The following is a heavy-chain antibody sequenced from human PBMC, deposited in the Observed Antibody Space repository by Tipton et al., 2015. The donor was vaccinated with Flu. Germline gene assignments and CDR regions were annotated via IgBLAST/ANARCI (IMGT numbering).Heavy chain of an antibody. CDR1: GASISSGYY. CDR3: ARGDCSSTSCLDY. Sequence: TLSLTCTVSGASISSGYYWGWIRQPPGKGLEWIGSIFHGGSTYYNPSLKSRVTISGDTSKNQFSLKLSSVTAADTAVYYCARGDCSSTSCLDYWGQGTLVTVSS. J-gene: IGHJ4*02. CDR2: IFHGGST. V-gene: IGHV4-38-2*02. D-gene: IGHD2-2*01.